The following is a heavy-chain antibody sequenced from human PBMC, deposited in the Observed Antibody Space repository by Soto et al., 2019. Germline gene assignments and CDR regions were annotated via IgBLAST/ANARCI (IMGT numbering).Heavy chain of an antibody. CDR2: INAGNGNT. CDR1: GYTFTSYA. J-gene: IGHJ1*01. Sequence: QVQLVQSGAEVKKPGASVKVSCKASGYTFTSYAMHWVRQAPGQRLEWMGWINAGNGNTKYSQKFQGRVTITRDTSASTAYMELSSLRSEDTAVYYCARASMKWELPAEYFQHWGQGTLVTVSS. V-gene: IGHV1-3*01. D-gene: IGHD1-26*01. CDR3: ARASMKWELPAEYFQH.